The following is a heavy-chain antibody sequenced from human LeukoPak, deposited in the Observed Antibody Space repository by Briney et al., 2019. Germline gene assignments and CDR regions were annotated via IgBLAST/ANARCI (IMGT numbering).Heavy chain of an antibody. V-gene: IGHV4-30-2*01. CDR1: AGSISSGGYS. D-gene: IGHD2-15*01. CDR3: ARGFRYCSGGSCYPGVNWFDP. CDR2: IYHSGST. Sequence: SETLSLTCAASAGSISSGGYSWNWIRQPPGKGLEWIGYIYHSGSTYYNPSLKRRVTMSVDTSENQFSLNLNSVTAADTAVYYCARGFRYCSGGSCYPGVNWFDPWGQGTLVTVSS. J-gene: IGHJ5*02.